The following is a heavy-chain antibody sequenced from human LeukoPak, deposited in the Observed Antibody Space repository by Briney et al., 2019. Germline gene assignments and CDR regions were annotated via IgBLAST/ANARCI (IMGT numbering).Heavy chain of an antibody. Sequence: TSETLSLTCTVSGGSINSYWSWIRQPAGKGLEWIGRISGSGTITYNPALQSRLSISIDTSKNQFSLKLMSVTATDTAVYYCARDSGTTGEVKFDPWGQGTLVTVSS. J-gene: IGHJ5*02. D-gene: IGHD3-10*01. V-gene: IGHV4-4*07. CDR3: ARDSGTTGEVKFDP. CDR2: ISGSGTI. CDR1: GGSINSY.